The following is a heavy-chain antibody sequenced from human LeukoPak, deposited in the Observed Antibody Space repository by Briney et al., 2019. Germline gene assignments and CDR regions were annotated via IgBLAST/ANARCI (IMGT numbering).Heavy chain of an antibody. CDR1: GGSISNYC. J-gene: IGHJ5*02. CDR3: ARAKIGFGEALFDP. D-gene: IGHD3-10*01. CDR2: AYSSGRT. Sequence: SETLSLTCIVSGGSISNYCWTWIRLPPGEGLEWIGYAYSSGRTNYNPSLQSRVTISVDSSKNQFSLKLSSVTAADTAVYYCARAKIGFGEALFDPWGQGTLVTVSS. V-gene: IGHV4-59*08.